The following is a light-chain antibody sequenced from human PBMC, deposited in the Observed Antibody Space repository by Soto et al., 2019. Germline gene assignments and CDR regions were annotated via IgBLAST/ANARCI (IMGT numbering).Light chain of an antibody. V-gene: IGKV1-27*01. J-gene: IGKJ4*01. CDR1: QGIAPY. CDR3: QKYNSAPLT. CDR2: ATS. Sequence: DVQMTQSPSSLSAFVGDRVTITCRASQGIAPYLAWFQQKPGKVPKLLIYATSTLQSGVPCRFSGSVSGTDFTLTINSLQPEDVGTYYCQKYNSAPLTFGGGTKVEIK.